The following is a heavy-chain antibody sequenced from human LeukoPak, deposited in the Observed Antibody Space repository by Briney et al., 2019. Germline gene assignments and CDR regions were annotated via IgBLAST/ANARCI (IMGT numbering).Heavy chain of an antibody. D-gene: IGHD2-2*01. CDR3: ARDHPLYCSGTSCSFDY. V-gene: IGHV3-48*01. CDR2: ISGSSTII. Sequence: GGSLRLSCAASGFTFSSYRMNWVRQAPGKGLEWLSYISGSSTIINYADSVKGRFTISRDNAMNSVALQMNSLRTEDTAVYYCARDHPLYCSGTSCSFDYWGQGTLVTVSS. J-gene: IGHJ4*02. CDR1: GFTFSSYR.